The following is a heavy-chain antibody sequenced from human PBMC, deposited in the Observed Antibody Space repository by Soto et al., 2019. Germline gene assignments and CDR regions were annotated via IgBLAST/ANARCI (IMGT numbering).Heavy chain of an antibody. CDR1: GYTFTSYG. D-gene: IGHD2-2*01. CDR2: INAGNGNT. Sequence: GASVKVSCKASGYTFTSYGMHWVRQAPGQRLEWMGWINAGNGNTKYSQKFQGRVTITRDTSASTAYMELSSLRSEDTAVYYCAGGYCSSTSCYRNWFDPWGQGTLVTVSS. J-gene: IGHJ5*02. CDR3: AGGYCSSTSCYRNWFDP. V-gene: IGHV1-3*01.